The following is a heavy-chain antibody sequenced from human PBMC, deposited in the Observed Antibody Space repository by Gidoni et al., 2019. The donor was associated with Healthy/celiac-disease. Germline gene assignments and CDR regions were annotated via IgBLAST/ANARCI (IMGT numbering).Heavy chain of an antibody. CDR2: MNPNSGNT. J-gene: IGHJ4*02. D-gene: IGHD6-13*01. CDR3: ARRRRGAAAGADYYFDY. CDR1: GYTFTSYD. V-gene: IGHV1-8*01. Sequence: QVHLVQSGAYVKKPGASVTVSCQASGYTFTSYDINWVRQATGQGLEWMGWMNPNSGNTGYAQKFQGRVTMTRNTSIRTAYMELSSRRSEDTAVYYCARRRRGAAAGADYYFDYWGQGNLVTVSS.